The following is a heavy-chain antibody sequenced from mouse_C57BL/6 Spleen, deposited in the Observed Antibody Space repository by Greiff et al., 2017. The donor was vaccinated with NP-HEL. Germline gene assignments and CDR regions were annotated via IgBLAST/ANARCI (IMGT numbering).Heavy chain of an antibody. J-gene: IGHJ4*01. Sequence: EVKLVESGGDLVKPGGSLKLSCAASGFTFSSYGMSWVRQTPDKRLEWVATISSGGSYTYYPDSVKGRFTISRDNAKNTLYLQMSSLKSEDTAMYYCARHGAGTGIGAMDYWGQGTSVTVSS. CDR3: ARHGAGTGIGAMDY. D-gene: IGHD4-1*01. V-gene: IGHV5-6*01. CDR2: ISSGGSYT. CDR1: GFTFSSYG.